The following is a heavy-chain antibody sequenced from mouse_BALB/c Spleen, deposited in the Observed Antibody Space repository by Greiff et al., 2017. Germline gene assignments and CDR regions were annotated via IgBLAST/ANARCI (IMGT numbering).Heavy chain of an antibody. V-gene: IGHV5-6-4*01. J-gene: IGHJ2*01. CDR2: ISSGGSYT. Sequence: EVKVVESGGGLVQPGGSLKLSCAASGFTFSSYTMSWVRQTPEKRLEWVATISSGGSYTYYPDSVKGRFTISRDNAKNTLYLQMSSLKSEDTAMYYCTREKGDYGSSYGGFYFDYWGQETTLTVSS. CDR1: GFTFSSYT. D-gene: IGHD1-1*01. CDR3: TREKGDYGSSYGGFYFDY.